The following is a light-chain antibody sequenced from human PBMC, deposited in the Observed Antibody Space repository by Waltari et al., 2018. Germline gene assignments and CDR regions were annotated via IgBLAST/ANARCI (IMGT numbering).Light chain of an antibody. J-gene: IGKJ2*03. CDR2: YAS. V-gene: IGKV6-21*01. CDR3: HHSDSLPYS. Sequence: EIGLTRSPHSQPVTLKTTATITCRASHSIGGKLHWYQQKPEQSPKILIMYASQSFSGVPSRFSGSGSGTDFTLTIDGLEAEDAATYYCHHSDSLPYSFGQGTKLEIK. CDR1: HSIGGK.